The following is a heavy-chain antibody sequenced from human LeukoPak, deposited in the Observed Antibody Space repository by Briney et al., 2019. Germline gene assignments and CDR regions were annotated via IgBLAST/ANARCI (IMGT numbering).Heavy chain of an antibody. D-gene: IGHD3-3*01. CDR2: ISWNSGSI. CDR3: AKGTTYYDFWSGRNTNNWFDP. CDR1: GFTFDDYA. J-gene: IGHJ5*02. Sequence: GRSLRLSCAASGFTFDDYAMHWVRPAPGNGLGWVSGISWNSGSIGYADSVKGRFSIARDNAKNSLYLQMNSLRAEDTALYYCAKGTTYYDFWSGRNTNNWFDPWGQGTLVTVSS. V-gene: IGHV3-9*01.